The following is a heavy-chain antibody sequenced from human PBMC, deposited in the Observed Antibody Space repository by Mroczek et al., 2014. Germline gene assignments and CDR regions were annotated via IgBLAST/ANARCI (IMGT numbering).Heavy chain of an antibody. Sequence: VQLVQSGEAWYSLGGSLRLSCVASGFSLNTYTMNWVRQAPGRGLEWVSSIIGSSGDSYYADSVKGRFIISRDTSKNALYLQMNSLRVEDTAIYYCAKDMVPDGYWDFDYWGQGTLVTVSS. D-gene: IGHD5-24*01. J-gene: IGHJ4*02. V-gene: IGHV3-23*04. CDR1: GFSLNTYT. CDR2: IIGSSGDS. CDR3: AKDMVPDGYWDFDY.